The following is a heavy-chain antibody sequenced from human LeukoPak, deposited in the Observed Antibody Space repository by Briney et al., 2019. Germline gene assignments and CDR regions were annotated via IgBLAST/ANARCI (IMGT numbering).Heavy chain of an antibody. CDR3: ATSKPNTVTQFDY. CDR1: GASISNYY. V-gene: IGHV4-59*03. CDR2: IYYGGST. J-gene: IGHJ4*02. D-gene: IGHD4-17*01. Sequence: SETLSLTCTVSGASISNYYWSWIRQPPGKGLEWIGYIYYGGSTNYNPSLKSRVTISVDASKNQFSLRLNSVTAADTAVYYCATSKPNTVTQFDYWGQGTLVTVSS.